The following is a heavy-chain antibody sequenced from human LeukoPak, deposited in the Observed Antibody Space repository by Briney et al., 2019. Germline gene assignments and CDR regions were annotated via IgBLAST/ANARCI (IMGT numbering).Heavy chain of an antibody. CDR2: IFNSGST. CDR3: ARGKVPDSYFYMDV. J-gene: IGHJ6*03. CDR1: GGSISGSSFF. Sequence: SETLSLTCSVSGGSISGSSFFWGWIRQPPGNGLEWIGSIFNSGSTHYSPSLKSRVTMTVDTSKNQFSLKLSSVTAADTAVYYCARGKVPDSYFYMDVWGKGTTVTVSS. D-gene: IGHD2-2*01. V-gene: IGHV4-39*07.